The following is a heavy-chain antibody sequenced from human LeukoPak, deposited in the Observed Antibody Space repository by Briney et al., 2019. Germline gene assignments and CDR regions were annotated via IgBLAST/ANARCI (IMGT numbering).Heavy chain of an antibody. J-gene: IGHJ4*02. CDR3: VREEAHTYNFDF. CDR1: GYTFTSYH. D-gene: IGHD5-18*01. CDR2: LMSSGDTT. V-gene: IGHV1-46*01. Sequence: GASVKVSCKTSGYTFTSYHMHWVLQAPGQGLEWVGILMSSGDTTVYAQKFQGRVTVTRDTSTCTVYMELSSLSSEDTALYYCVREEAHTYNFDFWGPGTLVTVSS.